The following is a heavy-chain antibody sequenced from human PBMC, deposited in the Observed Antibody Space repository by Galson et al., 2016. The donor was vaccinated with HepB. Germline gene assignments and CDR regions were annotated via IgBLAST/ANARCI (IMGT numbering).Heavy chain of an antibody. CDR3: ARGGGYCYGTISPSPHDAFDI. CDR2: IYYTGSS. Sequence: TLSLTCTVSGGSVSSGGYYWSWLRQHPGKGLEWLGYIYYTGSSYYNPSLKSQITISLDTSKNHFSLKVNSVTAADTAVYYCARGGGYCYGTISPSPHDAFDIWGQGTMVTVSS. D-gene: IGHD2-15*01. J-gene: IGHJ3*02. CDR1: GGSVSSGGYY. V-gene: IGHV4-31*01.